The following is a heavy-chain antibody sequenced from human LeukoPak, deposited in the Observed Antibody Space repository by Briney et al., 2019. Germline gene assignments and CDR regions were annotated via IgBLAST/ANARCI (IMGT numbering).Heavy chain of an antibody. Sequence: SETLSLTCTVSGGSISSSSYYWSWIRQPPGKGLEWIGYIYYSGSTNYNPSLKSRVTISEDTSKNQFSLKLSSVTAADTAVYYCARDAGGTILSWGQGTLVTVSS. CDR2: IYYSGST. D-gene: IGHD1-1*01. CDR3: ARDAGGTILS. CDR1: GGSISSSSYY. V-gene: IGHV4-61*01. J-gene: IGHJ4*02.